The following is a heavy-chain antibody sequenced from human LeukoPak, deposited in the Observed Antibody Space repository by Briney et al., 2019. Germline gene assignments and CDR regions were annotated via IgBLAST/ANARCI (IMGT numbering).Heavy chain of an antibody. CDR2: INSHGSNT. CDR1: GFTFNNHW. Sequence: PGGSLRLSCAASGFTFNNHWMHWVRQAPGKGLVWVSRINSHGSNTNYADSVRGRFTISRDNAKNTLYLQMNSLGVEDTAVYYCARDGVSGSYRAFDIWGQGTMVTVSS. D-gene: IGHD3-16*02. CDR3: ARDGVSGSYRAFDI. J-gene: IGHJ3*02. V-gene: IGHV3-74*01.